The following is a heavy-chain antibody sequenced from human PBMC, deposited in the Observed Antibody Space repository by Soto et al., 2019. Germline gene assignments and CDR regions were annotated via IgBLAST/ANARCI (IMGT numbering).Heavy chain of an antibody. CDR1: GGSISSSSYY. CDR2: IYYSGST. CDR3: ARLLGVTMVRGVGEPLIDY. D-gene: IGHD3-10*01. J-gene: IGHJ4*02. V-gene: IGHV4-39*01. Sequence: QLQLQESGPGLVKPSETLSLTCTVSGGSISSSSYYWGWIRQPPGKGLEWIGSIYYSGSTYYNPSLKSRVTISVDTSKNQFSLKLSSVTAADTAVYYCARLLGVTMVRGVGEPLIDYWGQGTLVTVSS.